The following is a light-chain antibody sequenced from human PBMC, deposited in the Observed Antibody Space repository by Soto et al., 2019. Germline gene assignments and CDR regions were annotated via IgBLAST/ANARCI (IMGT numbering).Light chain of an antibody. CDR3: QKYNSAPLT. J-gene: IGKJ4*01. Sequence: DIQMTQSPSSLSASVGDRVTITCRASQGIGNSLAWYQQKPGKVPKLLIYAASTLQSGVPSRFSGSGSGTDFTLTLSGLQPEDVATYYCQKYNSAPLTFGGGTKVEIK. CDR1: QGIGNS. CDR2: AAS. V-gene: IGKV1-27*01.